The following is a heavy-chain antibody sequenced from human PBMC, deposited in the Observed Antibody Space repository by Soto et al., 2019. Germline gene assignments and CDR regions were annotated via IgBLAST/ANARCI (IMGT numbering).Heavy chain of an antibody. CDR3: AKDRGQVRRYFGDVTYV. Sequence: QVQLVESGGGVVQPGRSLRLSCAASGIAFRNYGMHWVRQAPGRGLEWVAVISDDGSYKNTADSVKGRFTISRDNSKNTLYLQMNSLRAEDTGVYYCAKDRGQVRRYFGDVTYVWGQGTTVTVSS. V-gene: IGHV3-30*18. CDR2: ISDDGSYK. CDR1: GIAFRNYG. D-gene: IGHD3-9*01. J-gene: IGHJ6*02.